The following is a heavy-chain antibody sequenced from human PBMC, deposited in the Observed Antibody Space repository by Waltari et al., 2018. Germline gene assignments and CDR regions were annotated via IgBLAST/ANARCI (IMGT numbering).Heavy chain of an antibody. D-gene: IGHD3-10*01. V-gene: IGHV1-8*01. CDR2: MNPNSGST. CDR1: GSTFPSYD. J-gene: IGHJ3*02. Sequence: QLQLVQSGAEVKKPGASVKVSCKASGSTFPSYDMNWVRQATGQGLEWMGWMNPNSGSTGYAQKFQGRVTMTRDTSISTAYMELSSLTSEDTAVYYCAMGNGAVIKDSFDTWGQGTMVTVSS. CDR3: AMGNGAVIKDSFDT.